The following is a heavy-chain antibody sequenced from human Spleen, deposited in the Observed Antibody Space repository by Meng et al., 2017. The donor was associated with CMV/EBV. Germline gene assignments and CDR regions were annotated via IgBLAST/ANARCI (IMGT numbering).Heavy chain of an antibody. Sequence: ASVKVYCKASGYSFSSYDINWVRQVTGKGLEWMGWLNPNKGDTGYASRFQGRITITRDTSTDTAYMELSSLRSEDTAVYYCARGRSRYSDFLGASYTADCFDLWGQGTMVTVSS. CDR1: GYSFSSYD. D-gene: IGHD3-3*01. CDR3: ARGRSRYSDFLGASYTADCFDL. V-gene: IGHV1-8*01. CDR2: LNPNKGDT. J-gene: IGHJ3*01.